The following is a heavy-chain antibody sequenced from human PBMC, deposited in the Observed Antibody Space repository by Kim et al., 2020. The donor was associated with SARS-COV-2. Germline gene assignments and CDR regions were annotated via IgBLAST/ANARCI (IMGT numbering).Heavy chain of an antibody. CDR3: AKPGTATYNDGRFDC. CDR1: GFTFSSFA. V-gene: IGHV3-30*18. J-gene: IGHJ4*02. CDR2: ISYDGNQK. D-gene: IGHD2-15*01. Sequence: GGSLRLSCGAYGFTFSSFAIHWVRQAPGKGLEWVAVISYDGNQKYYTDSVRGRFTISRDNSKNTVYLQMNTLRTEDTAVYYCAKPGTATYNDGRFDCWGQGTLVTVSS.